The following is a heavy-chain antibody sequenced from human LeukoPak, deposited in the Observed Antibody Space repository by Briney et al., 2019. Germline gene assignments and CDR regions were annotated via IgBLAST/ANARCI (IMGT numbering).Heavy chain of an antibody. V-gene: IGHV4-30-2*01. J-gene: IGHJ4*02. CDR2: IYRSGST. CDR3: ARVDYYDSSGKFDY. Sequence: PSETLSLTCAVSGGSISSGGYSWSWIRQPPGKGLEWIGYIYRSGSTYYSPSLKSRVTISVDRSKNQFSLKLSSVTAADTAVYYCARVDYYDSSGKFDYWGQGTLVTVSS. D-gene: IGHD3-22*01. CDR1: GGSISSGGYS.